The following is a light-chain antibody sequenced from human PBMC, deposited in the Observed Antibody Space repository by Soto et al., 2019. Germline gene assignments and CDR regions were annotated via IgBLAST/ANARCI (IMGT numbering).Light chain of an antibody. CDR3: SSYAGSNNFFV. Sequence: QSVLTQPASVSGSPGQSITISCTGTSSDVGSYNLVSWYQQHPGKAPKHMIYEVSKRPSGVSNRFSGSKSGNTASLTVSGLQAEDEDDYYCSSYAGSNNFFVFGTGTKVTVL. J-gene: IGLJ1*01. V-gene: IGLV2-23*02. CDR2: EVS. CDR1: SSDVGSYNL.